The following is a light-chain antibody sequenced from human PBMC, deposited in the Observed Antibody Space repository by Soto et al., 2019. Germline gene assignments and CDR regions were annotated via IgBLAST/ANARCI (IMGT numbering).Light chain of an antibody. CDR1: SSDVGGYNF. V-gene: IGLV2-8*01. J-gene: IGLJ1*01. CDR3: NSYAGSNIYV. Sequence: ALTQPPSASGSPGQSVTISCTGTSSDVGGYNFVSWYQHHPGKAPKLIIYEVNKRPSGVPNRFSGSKSGNTASLTVSGLQAEDEADYYCNSYAGSNIYVFGTGTKLTVL. CDR2: EVN.